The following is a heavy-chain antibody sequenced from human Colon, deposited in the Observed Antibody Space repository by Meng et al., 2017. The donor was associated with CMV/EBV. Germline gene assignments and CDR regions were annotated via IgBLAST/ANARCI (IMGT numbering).Heavy chain of an antibody. V-gene: IGHV4-59*01. J-gene: IGHJ5*02. CDR2: IYYSGSI. Sequence: SETLSLTCTVSGGSISSYYWSWIRQPPGKGLEWIGYIYYSGSINYNPSLKSRVTISVDTSKNQFSLKLSSVTAADTPVYYCARGGLTPGEGGWFDPWGQGTMVTVSS. D-gene: IGHD3-9*01. CDR3: ARGGLTPGEGGWFDP. CDR1: GGSISSYY.